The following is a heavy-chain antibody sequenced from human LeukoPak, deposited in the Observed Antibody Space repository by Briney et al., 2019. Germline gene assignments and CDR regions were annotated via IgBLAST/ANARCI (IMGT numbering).Heavy chain of an antibody. CDR2: VSSTGSRT. Sequence: GGSLRLSCATSGFTFRDYAMNWVRQAPGKGLEWVSFVSSTGSRTYYADSVKGRFTISRDNSKNTLYLQMNSLRAEDTAVYYCAKSHGTYYYDSSGYWSAFDIWGQGTMVTVSS. D-gene: IGHD3-22*01. CDR3: AKSHGTYYYDSSGYWSAFDI. J-gene: IGHJ3*02. CDR1: GFTFRDYA. V-gene: IGHV3-23*01.